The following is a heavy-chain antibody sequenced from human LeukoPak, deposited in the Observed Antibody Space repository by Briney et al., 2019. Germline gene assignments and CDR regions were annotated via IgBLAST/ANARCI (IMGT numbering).Heavy chain of an antibody. CDR3: AKDDSVVNDYMDV. D-gene: IGHD3-22*01. CDR2: IWYDGSNK. J-gene: IGHJ6*03. V-gene: IGHV3-33*06. Sequence: VRSLRLSCAASGFTFSSYGMHWVRQAPGKGLEWVAVIWYDGSNKYYADSVKGRFTISRDNSKNTLYLQMNSLRAEDTAVYYCAKDDSVVNDYMDVWGKGTTVTVSS. CDR1: GFTFSSYG.